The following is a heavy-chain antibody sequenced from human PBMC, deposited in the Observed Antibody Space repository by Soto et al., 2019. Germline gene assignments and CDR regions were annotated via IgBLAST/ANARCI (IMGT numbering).Heavy chain of an antibody. J-gene: IGHJ4*02. CDR1: VGSFMSGSYY. CDR3: ATNEGRDGYSFDY. V-gene: IGHV4-61*01. Sequence: ETLSLAGTVSVGSFMSGSYYWNWIRQPPGKGLEWIGNIYYSGSTNYNPSLKSRVTISVDTSKNQFSLKLSSVTAEDTAVYYCATNEGRDGYSFDYWGQGTLVTVSS. D-gene: IGHD5-12*01. CDR2: IYYSGST.